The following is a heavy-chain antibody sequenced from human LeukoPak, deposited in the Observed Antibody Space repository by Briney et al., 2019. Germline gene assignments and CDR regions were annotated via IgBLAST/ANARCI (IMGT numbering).Heavy chain of an antibody. CDR3: ARGQYSSGWYQY. CDR2: INHSGST. Sequence: SETLSLTCAVYGGSFSGYYWSWIRQPPGKGLEWIGEINHSGSTNYNPSLKSRVTISVDTSKNQFSLKLSFVTAADTAVYYCARGQYSSGWYQYWGQGTLVTVSS. D-gene: IGHD6-19*01. CDR1: GGSFSGYY. J-gene: IGHJ4*02. V-gene: IGHV4-34*01.